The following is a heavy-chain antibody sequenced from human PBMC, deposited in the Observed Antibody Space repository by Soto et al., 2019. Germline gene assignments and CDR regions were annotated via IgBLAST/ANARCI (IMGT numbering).Heavy chain of an antibody. J-gene: IGHJ4*02. CDR1: GGSVSSGGYY. CDR3: AKTWHTKWELPGNVDS. V-gene: IGHV4-61*08. CDR2: IYYSGST. D-gene: IGHD1-26*01. Sequence: QVQLQESGPGLVRPSETLSLTCTVSGGSVSSGGYYWSWIRRPPGKGLEWIGFIYYSGSTNYSPSLKSGVTMSLATSENQVTLRLASVTAADTAVYYGAKTWHTKWELPGNVDSGGQGTVVVVPS.